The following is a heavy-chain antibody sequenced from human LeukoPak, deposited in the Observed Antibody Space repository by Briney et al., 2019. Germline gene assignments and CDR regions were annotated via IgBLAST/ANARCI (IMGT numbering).Heavy chain of an antibody. CDR3: AKEGTAQVSTWYDN. V-gene: IGHV3-30*18. CDR2: ISYEGRTM. D-gene: IGHD2-2*01. Sequence: GGSLRLSCAGAGFTFSNYGMHWVRQAPGKGLEWLAVISYEGRTMYYADSVKGRFTISRDNSRNTLFLQMNSLSPDDTAVYYCAKEGTAQVSTWYDNWGQGTLVTVSS. CDR1: GFTFSNYG. J-gene: IGHJ4*02.